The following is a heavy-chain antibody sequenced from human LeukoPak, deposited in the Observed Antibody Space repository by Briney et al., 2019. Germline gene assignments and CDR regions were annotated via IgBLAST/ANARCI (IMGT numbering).Heavy chain of an antibody. CDR1: GFAFSSLA. D-gene: IGHD5-18*01. Sequence: GTSLRLSCAVSGFAFSSLAMHWVRQAPGKGLEWVAFISYDGNNQYYADSVKGRFTISRDNSKNTLYLQMNSLRAEDTAVYYCARGHSYGPGPTPDWGQGTLVTVSS. CDR3: ARGHSYGPGPTPD. J-gene: IGHJ4*02. CDR2: ISYDGNNQ. V-gene: IGHV3-30-3*01.